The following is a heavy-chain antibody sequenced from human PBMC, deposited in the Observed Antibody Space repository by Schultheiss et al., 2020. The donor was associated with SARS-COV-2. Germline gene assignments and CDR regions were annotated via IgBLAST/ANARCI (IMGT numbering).Heavy chain of an antibody. CDR3: ARDLRGSSSMDV. CDR2: VNHSGNT. V-gene: IGHV4-34*01. CDR1: GGSFSGYF. Sequence: SETLSLTCAVYGGSFSGYFWTWIRQSPGKGLEWIGEVNHSGNTNYNPSLKSRVTISVDTSNNQFSLKLSSVTAADTAVYYCARDLRGSSSMDVWGQGTTVTVSS. D-gene: IGHD6-6*01. J-gene: IGHJ6*02.